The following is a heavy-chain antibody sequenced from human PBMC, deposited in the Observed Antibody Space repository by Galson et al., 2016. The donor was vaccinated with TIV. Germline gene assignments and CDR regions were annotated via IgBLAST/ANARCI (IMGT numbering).Heavy chain of an antibody. CDR3: ARLTYNYGSGSYPWFDP. J-gene: IGHJ5*02. V-gene: IGHV4-39*01. CDR2: MYYTGDT. CDR1: GGSTSNSSYF. D-gene: IGHD3-10*01. Sequence: SETLSLTCTVSGGSTSNSSYFWGWIRQPPGKGLEWIGSMYYTGDTYNTPSLKSRVTISLDTSKNQFSLKLSSVTAADTAVYYCARLTYNYGSGSYPWFDPWGQGTQFTVSS.